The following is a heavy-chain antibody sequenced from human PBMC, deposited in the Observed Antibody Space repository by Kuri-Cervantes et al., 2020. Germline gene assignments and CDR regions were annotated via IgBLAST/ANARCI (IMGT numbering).Heavy chain of an antibody. D-gene: IGHD2-2*01. V-gene: IGHV3-7*01. CDR2: IKKEGSEK. CDR1: GFTFSSYW. CDR3: ARVDCVVVLATNILSAFDM. J-gene: IGHJ3*02. Sequence: GGSLRLSCAASGFTFSSYWMHWVRQAPGKGLEGVANIKKEGSEKYYVDSVGGRFTISRDNAKNSRHLQMDCLRAEDTAVYYCARVDCVVVLATNILSAFDMWGQGTMVTVSS.